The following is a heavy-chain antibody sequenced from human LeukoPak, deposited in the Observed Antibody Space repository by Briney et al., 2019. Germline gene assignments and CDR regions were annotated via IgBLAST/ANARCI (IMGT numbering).Heavy chain of an antibody. CDR3: ARILGVSSLDAFDV. J-gene: IGHJ3*01. CDR2: TYYRSKWYN. CDR1: GDSVSSNSAA. V-gene: IGHV6-1*01. D-gene: IGHD2-8*02. Sequence: SQALSLTCAIFGDSVSSNSAAWNWIRQSPSRGLEWLGRTYYRSKWYNDYAVSVKSRITINPDTSKNQFSLQPNSVTPEDTAVYYCARILGVSSLDAFDVWGQGTMVTVSS.